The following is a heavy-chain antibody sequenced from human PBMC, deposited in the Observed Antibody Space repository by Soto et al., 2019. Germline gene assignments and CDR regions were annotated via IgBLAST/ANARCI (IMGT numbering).Heavy chain of an antibody. D-gene: IGHD6-13*01. Sequence: QVQLQESGPGLVKPSETLSLTCTVSGGSISSYYWSWIRQPAGKRLEWIGRIYTSGSTNYNPSARSRLTMSVDTSKNQFSLKLSSVTAADTAVYYCARHSSSFPAYWGQGTLVTVSS. V-gene: IGHV4-4*07. CDR1: GGSISSYY. CDR3: ARHSSSFPAY. J-gene: IGHJ4*02. CDR2: IYTSGST.